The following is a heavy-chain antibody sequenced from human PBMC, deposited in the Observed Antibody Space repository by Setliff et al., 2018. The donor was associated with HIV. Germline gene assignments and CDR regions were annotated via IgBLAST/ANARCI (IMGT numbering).Heavy chain of an antibody. V-gene: IGHV4-34*01. D-gene: IGHD4-17*01. CDR2: INHSGST. CDR1: GGSFSDYY. J-gene: IGHJ6*02. CDR3: ARATVTVDFYYYGLDV. Sequence: LSLTCAVYGGSFSDYYWSWIRQPPGKGLEWIGGINHSGSTNYNPSLKSRVTISVDTSKNQFSLKLSSVTAADTAVYYCARATVTVDFYYYGLDVWGQGTTVTVSS.